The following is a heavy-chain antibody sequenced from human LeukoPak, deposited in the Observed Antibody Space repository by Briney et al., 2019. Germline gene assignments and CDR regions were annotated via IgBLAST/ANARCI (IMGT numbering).Heavy chain of an antibody. J-gene: IGHJ4*02. CDR1: GFTFSRYA. CDR2: ISGSGGST. D-gene: IGHD2-21*01. CDR3: AKAPVTSCRGAYCYPFDS. Sequence: GGSLRLSCAASGFTFSRYAVSWVRQAPGKGLEWVSAISGSGGSTYYADSVKGRFTISRDNSKNTLYLQMNSLRAEDAAVYFCAKAPVTSCRGAYCYPFDSWGQGTLVTVSS. V-gene: IGHV3-23*01.